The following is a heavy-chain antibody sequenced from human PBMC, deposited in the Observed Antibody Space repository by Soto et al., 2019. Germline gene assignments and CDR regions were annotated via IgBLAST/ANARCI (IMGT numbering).Heavy chain of an antibody. Sequence: VASVKVSCKASGYTLPKHGITWVRQAPGQGLEWMAWISTYDGDTYYAEKFQGRVTMTTDTHTRTAYMELRSLRSDETAVYYCARDGNSQGVYFDYWGQGTLVTVPS. CDR1: GYTLPKHG. CDR2: ISTYDGDT. J-gene: IGHJ4*02. CDR3: ARDGNSQGVYFDY. D-gene: IGHD5-18*01. V-gene: IGHV1-18*04.